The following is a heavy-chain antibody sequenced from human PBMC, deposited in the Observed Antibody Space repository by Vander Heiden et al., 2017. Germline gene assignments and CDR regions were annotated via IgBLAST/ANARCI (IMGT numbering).Heavy chain of an antibody. CDR2: ISWNSGSI. CDR1: GFTFDDYA. V-gene: IGHV3-9*01. Sequence: EVQLVESGGGLVQPGRSLRLSCAASGFTFDDYAMHWGRQAQGKGLEWVSGISWNSGSIGYADSVKGRFTISRDNAKNSLYLQMNSLRAEDTALYYCAKDISGGSGSYYNYFDYWGQGPLVTVAS. J-gene: IGHJ4*02. CDR3: AKDISGGSGSYYNYFDY. D-gene: IGHD3-10*01.